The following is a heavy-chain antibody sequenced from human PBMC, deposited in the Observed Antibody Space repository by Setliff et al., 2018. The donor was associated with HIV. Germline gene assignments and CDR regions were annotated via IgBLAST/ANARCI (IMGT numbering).Heavy chain of an antibody. Sequence: SETLSLTCAVYGGSFSDYSWTWIRQSPGKGLEWIGEISHSGSTYYNPSLKSRVTISLDTSKNRFSLKLSSVTAADTAVYYCARGNGYSYGLMSAFDIWGQGTMVTVSS. CDR3: ARGNGYSYGLMSAFDI. J-gene: IGHJ3*02. CDR2: ISHSGST. V-gene: IGHV4-34*01. CDR1: GGSFSDYS. D-gene: IGHD5-18*01.